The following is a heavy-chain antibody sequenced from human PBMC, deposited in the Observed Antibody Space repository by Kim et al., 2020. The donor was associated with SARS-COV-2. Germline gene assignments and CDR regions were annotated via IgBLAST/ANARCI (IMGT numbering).Heavy chain of an antibody. J-gene: IGHJ1*01. CDR1: GASITGFY. Sequence: SETLSLTCAVSGASITGFYWTWIRQPAGKGLEWIGRIYSSGDSNYNPSLTSRVSISVDGSRNQISLKLSSVTAADTAMYYCGRGLIAAAGSGVVGYDWG. V-gene: IGHV4-4*07. D-gene: IGHD6-13*01. CDR2: IYSSGDS. CDR3: GRGLIAAAGSGVVGYD.